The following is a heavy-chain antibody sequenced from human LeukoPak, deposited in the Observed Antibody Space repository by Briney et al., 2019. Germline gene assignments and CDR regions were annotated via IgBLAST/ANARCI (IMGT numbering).Heavy chain of an antibody. Sequence: TSETLSLTCAVYGGSFSGYYWSWIRQPPGKGLEWIGEINHSGSTNYNPSLKSRVTISVDTSKNQFSLKLSSVTAADTAVYYCARVRGSSGWYLDYWGQGTLVSVSS. J-gene: IGHJ4*02. V-gene: IGHV4-34*01. CDR1: GGSFSGYY. CDR2: INHSGST. CDR3: ARVRGSSGWYLDY. D-gene: IGHD6-19*01.